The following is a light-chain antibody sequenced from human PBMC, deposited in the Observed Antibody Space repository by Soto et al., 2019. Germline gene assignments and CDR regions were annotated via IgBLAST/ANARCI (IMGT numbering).Light chain of an antibody. V-gene: IGKV3-15*01. CDR3: QQYNNWQIT. CDR1: QSVSSN. J-gene: IGKJ5*01. CDR2: GAS. Sequence: EIVMTQSPATLSVSPGERATLSCRASQSVSSNLAWYQQKPGQAPRLLIYGASTRATGIPARCSGSGSGTEFTRTISSLQSEEFAVEYGQQYNNWQITFGQGTRLESK.